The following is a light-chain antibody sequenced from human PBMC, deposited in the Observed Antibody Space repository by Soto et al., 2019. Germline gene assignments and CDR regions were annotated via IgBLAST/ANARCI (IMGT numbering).Light chain of an antibody. Sequence: EIVLTQSPATLSLSPGERATLSCRASQSVSIYLAWYQQKPGQSPRLLIYDASNRATGIPARFSGSGSGTDFTLTISSLEPEDFAVYYCQLRSSWPTFGGGTKVEIK. J-gene: IGKJ4*01. CDR1: QSVSIY. CDR3: QLRSSWPT. V-gene: IGKV3-11*01. CDR2: DAS.